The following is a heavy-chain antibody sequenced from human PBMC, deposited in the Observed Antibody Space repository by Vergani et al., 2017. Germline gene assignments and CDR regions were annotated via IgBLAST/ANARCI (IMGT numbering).Heavy chain of an antibody. D-gene: IGHD6-19*01. CDR1: GFTFIMHA. CDR2: LSASDRRT. Sequence: EVQLLESGGDLVQPGGSLRLSCAASGFTFIMHAMSWVRQAPGKGLEWVSTLSASDRRTHYADSVKGRFTISRDISKNTLFLHMNRLRPEVTAVYYYAKVGRSEVAGTFGAFDIWGQGKMVTVS. CDR3: AKVGRSEVAGTFGAFDI. V-gene: IGHV3-23*01. J-gene: IGHJ3*02.